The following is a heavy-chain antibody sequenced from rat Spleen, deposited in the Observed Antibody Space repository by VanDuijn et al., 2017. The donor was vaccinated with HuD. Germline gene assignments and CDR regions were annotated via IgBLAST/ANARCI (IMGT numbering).Heavy chain of an antibody. J-gene: IGHJ3*01. Sequence: EVQLVESGGGLVQPGGPLKLSCAASGFSFSSKWLTWIRQAQGKGLEWVASINRDGSSTYYPDTVKGRFVISKDNAKDTGYLHMNNMRSEDTAMYYCTGGGHSALNWFAYWGQGTLVTVSS. CDR3: TGGGHSALNWFAY. V-gene: IGHV5-35*01. CDR1: GFSFSSKW. CDR2: INRDGSST. D-gene: IGHD3-3*01.